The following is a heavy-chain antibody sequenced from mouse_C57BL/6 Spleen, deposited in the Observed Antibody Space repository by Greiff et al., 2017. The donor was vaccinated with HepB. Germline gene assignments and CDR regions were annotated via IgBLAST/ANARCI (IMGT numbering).Heavy chain of an antibody. CDR2: IDPSDSYT. J-gene: IGHJ2*01. CDR3: ARDKDLSHYYGSSYRYYFDY. CDR1: GYTFTSYW. Sequence: VQLQQPGAELVKPGASVKLSCKASGYTFTSYWMQWVKQRPGQGLEWIGEIDPSDSYTNYNQKFKGKATLTVDTSSSTAYMQLSSLTSEDSAVYYCARDKDLSHYYGSSYRYYFDYWGQGTTLTVSS. D-gene: IGHD1-1*01. V-gene: IGHV1-50*01.